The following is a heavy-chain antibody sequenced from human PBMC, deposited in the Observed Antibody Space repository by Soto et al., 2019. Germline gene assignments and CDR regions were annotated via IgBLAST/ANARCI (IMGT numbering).Heavy chain of an antibody. D-gene: IGHD2-8*02. CDR3: ARHGHWSYVL. V-gene: IGHV3-23*01. CDR1: GFTFSSYA. Sequence: GGSLRLSCAASGFTFSSYAMSWVRQAPGKGLEWVSTISGRGDDTYYTDSVKGRFTISRDNSNNQFSLRLNSVTAADTAVYYCARHGHWSYVLWGQGTLVTVSS. CDR2: ISGRGDDT. J-gene: IGHJ4*02.